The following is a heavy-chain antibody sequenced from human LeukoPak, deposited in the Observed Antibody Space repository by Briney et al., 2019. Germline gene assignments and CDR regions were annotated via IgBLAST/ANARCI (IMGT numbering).Heavy chain of an antibody. Sequence: GGSLRLSCAASGFTFSIYAMHWVRQAPGKGLEWVAFISYDGSNKYYADSVKGRSTISRDNSKNTLYLQMNSLRAEDTAVYYCARETFYYYDSSGYFDYWGQGTLVTVSS. D-gene: IGHD3-22*01. CDR3: ARETFYYYDSSGYFDY. CDR1: GFTFSIYA. J-gene: IGHJ4*02. CDR2: ISYDGSNK. V-gene: IGHV3-30*04.